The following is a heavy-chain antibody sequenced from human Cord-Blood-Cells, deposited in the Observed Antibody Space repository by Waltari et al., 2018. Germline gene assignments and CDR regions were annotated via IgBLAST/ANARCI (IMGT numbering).Heavy chain of an antibody. CDR1: GGSFSGYY. Sequence: QVQLQQWGAGLLKPSETLSLTCAVYGGSFSGYYCSWIRQPPGKGLEWIGEINHSGSTNYNPSLKSRVTISVDTSKNQFSLKLSSVTAADTAVYYCARGPRGGSGIRTPIEGYFDLWGRGTLVTVSS. CDR2: INHSGST. J-gene: IGHJ2*01. V-gene: IGHV4-34*01. CDR3: ARGPRGGSGIRTPIEGYFDL. D-gene: IGHD3-10*01.